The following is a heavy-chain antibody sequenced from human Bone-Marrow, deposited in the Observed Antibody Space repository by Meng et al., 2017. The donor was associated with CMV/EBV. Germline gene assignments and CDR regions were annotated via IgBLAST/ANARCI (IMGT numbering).Heavy chain of an antibody. J-gene: IGHJ4*02. Sequence: GGSTRPSSPASGYTSSRYGMHWVRQAPGKGLEWVAVIWSDGSYAYYAHSVQGRFTISRDNSTNTLYLQLDSLRVEDTAVYYCATVTVGYQPNNDYWGQGTQVTVSS. D-gene: IGHD2-2*01. CDR2: IWSDGSYA. V-gene: IGHV3-33*01. CDR1: GYTSSRYG. CDR3: ATVTVGYQPNNDY.